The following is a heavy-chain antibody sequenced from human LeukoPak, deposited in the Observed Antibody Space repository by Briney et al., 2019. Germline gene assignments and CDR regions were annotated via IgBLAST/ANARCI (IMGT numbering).Heavy chain of an antibody. CDR3: ARTTSGSYGDYDYFDY. J-gene: IGHJ4*02. Sequence: ASVKVSCKASGYTFTSYYMHWVRQAPGQGLEWMGIINPSGGSTSYAQKFQGRVTMTRDMSTSTVYMELSSLRSEDTAVYYCARTTSGSYGDYDYFDYWGQGTLVTVSS. V-gene: IGHV1-46*01. D-gene: IGHD4-17*01. CDR2: INPSGGST. CDR1: GYTFTSYY.